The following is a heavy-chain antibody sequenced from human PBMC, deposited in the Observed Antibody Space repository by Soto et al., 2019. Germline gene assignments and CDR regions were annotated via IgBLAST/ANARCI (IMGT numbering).Heavy chain of an antibody. CDR2: VHYTGMT. D-gene: IGHD1-26*01. CDR3: ARHENGGTYPLAY. CDR1: GGSIHSYF. Sequence: SETLSLTCTVSGGSIHSYFWGWIRQPPGKGLEYIGHVHYTGMTDYNPSFNSRVTISVDMPKNQFSLNLNSVTAADTAVYYCARHENGGTYPLAYWGQGALVTVSS. J-gene: IGHJ4*02. V-gene: IGHV4-59*08.